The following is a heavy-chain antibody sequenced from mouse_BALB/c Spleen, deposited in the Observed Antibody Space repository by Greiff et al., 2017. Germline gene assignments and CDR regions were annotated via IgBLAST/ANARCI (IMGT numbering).Heavy chain of an antibody. V-gene: IGHV5-6*01. CDR1: GFTFSSYG. J-gene: IGHJ4*01. CDR3: ARRPAGEQTGAMDY. CDR2: ISTGGSYT. Sequence: EVQRVESGGDLVKPGGSLKLSCAASGFTFSSYGMSWVRQTPDKRLEWVATISTGGSYTNYPDSVKGRFTITRDTAKNTLYLQLSSLKSEDTAMYYCARRPAGEQTGAMDYWGQGTSVTVSS.